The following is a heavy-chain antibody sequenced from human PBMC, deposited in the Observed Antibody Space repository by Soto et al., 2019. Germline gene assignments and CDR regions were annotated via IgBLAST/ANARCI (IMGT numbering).Heavy chain of an antibody. CDR2: ISRNGGST. D-gene: IGHD2-21*02. Sequence: GALRLSCAASGFTFSSYAMHWVRQAPGKGLEYVSGISRNGGSTYYANSVKGRFTISRDNSKSTLYLQVGSLRAEDMAVYYCARSGLTFDYRGQRTRVTVSS. CDR3: ARSGLTFDY. V-gene: IGHV3-64*01. CDR1: GFTFSSYA. J-gene: IGHJ4*02.